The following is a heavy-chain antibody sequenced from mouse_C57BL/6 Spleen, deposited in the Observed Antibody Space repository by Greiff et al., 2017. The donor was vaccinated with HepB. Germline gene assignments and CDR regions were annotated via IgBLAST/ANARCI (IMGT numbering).Heavy chain of an antibody. CDR2: IDPSDSYT. CDR1: GYTFTSYW. V-gene: IGHV1-69*01. CDR3: ARSYYGSSYDWYFDV. J-gene: IGHJ1*03. Sequence: QVQLQQPGAELVMPGASVKLSCKASGYTFTSYWMHWVKQRPGQGLEWIGEIDPSDSYTNYNQKFKDKSTLTVDKSSSTAYMQLSSLTSEDSAVYYCARSYYGSSYDWYFDVWGTGTTVTVSS. D-gene: IGHD1-1*01.